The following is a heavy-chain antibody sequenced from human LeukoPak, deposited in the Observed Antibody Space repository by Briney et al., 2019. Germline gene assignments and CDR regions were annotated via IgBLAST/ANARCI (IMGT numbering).Heavy chain of an antibody. Sequence: GGSLRLSCAASGFTFTSYAMSWVRQAPGKGLEWVSTISGSGASTYYADSVKGRFTISRDNTENTLYLLMNSLRAVDTAVYYCARDRQFLEFWGQGALVTVSS. V-gene: IGHV3-23*01. CDR3: ARDRQFLEF. CDR2: ISGSGAST. J-gene: IGHJ4*02. D-gene: IGHD3-3*01. CDR1: GFTFTSYA.